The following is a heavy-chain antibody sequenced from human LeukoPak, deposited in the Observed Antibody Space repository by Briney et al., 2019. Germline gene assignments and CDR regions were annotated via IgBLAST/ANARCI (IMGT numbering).Heavy chain of an antibody. CDR3: THDDRPYGGLTDY. D-gene: IGHD6-6*01. CDR2: IKSKTDGGTT. J-gene: IGHJ4*02. CDR1: GFTFSNAW. V-gene: IGHV3-15*01. Sequence: GGSLRLSCAASGFTFSNAWMSWVRQAPGKGLEWVGRIKSKTDGGTTDYAAPVKGRFTISRDDSKNTLYLQMNSLKTEDTAVYYCTHDDRPYGGLTDYWGQGTLVTVSS.